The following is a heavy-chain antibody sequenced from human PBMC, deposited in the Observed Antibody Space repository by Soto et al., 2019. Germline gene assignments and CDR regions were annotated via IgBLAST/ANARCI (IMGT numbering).Heavy chain of an antibody. Sequence: QVQLVESGGGVVQPGRSLRLSCAASGFTFSSYAMHWARQAPGKGLEWVAVISYDGSNKYYADSVKGRFTISRDNSKNTLYLQMNSLRAEDTAVYYCARDSRYGDYPMSNFDYWGQGTLVTVSS. CDR2: ISYDGSNK. V-gene: IGHV3-30-3*01. J-gene: IGHJ4*02. CDR1: GFTFSSYA. D-gene: IGHD4-17*01. CDR3: ARDSRYGDYPMSNFDY.